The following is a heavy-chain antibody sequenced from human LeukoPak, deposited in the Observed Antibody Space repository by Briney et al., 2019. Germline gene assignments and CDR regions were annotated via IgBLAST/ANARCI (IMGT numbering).Heavy chain of an antibody. CDR1: GFTFSSYW. V-gene: IGHV3-7*01. CDR3: ARAGQWSVTTSRWYYDL. CDR2: IKQDGSEK. D-gene: IGHD4-17*01. J-gene: IGHJ2*01. Sequence: GGSLRLSCAASGFTFSSYWMSWVRQAPGKGLEWVANIKQDGSEKYYVDSVKGRFTISRDNAKNSLYLQMNSLRAEDTAVYYCARAGQWSVTTSRWYYDLWGRGTLVTVSS.